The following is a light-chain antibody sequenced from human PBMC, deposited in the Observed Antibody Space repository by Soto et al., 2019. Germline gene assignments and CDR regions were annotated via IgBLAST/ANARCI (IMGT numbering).Light chain of an antibody. V-gene: IGKV1-5*01. CDR3: QQYSSFSRT. CDR2: DAS. J-gene: IGKJ1*01. Sequence: DIQMTQSPSTLSGSVGDRVTINCRASQTISSWLAWYQQKPGKAPKLLIYDASSLESGVPSRFSGSGSGTEFTLTISSLQPDDFGTFYCQQYSSFSRTFGQGTKVDIK. CDR1: QTISSW.